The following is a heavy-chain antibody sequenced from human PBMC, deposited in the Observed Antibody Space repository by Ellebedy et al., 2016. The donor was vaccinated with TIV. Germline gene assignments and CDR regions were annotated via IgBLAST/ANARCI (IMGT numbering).Heavy chain of an antibody. CDR3: ARDRNTVVVPAAVNGLDV. V-gene: IGHV1-2*02. CDR1: GYIFTGYY. CDR2: ITPNSGGT. D-gene: IGHD2-2*01. Sequence: ASVKVSCKASGYIFTGYYMHWVRQAPGQGLEWMGWITPNSGGTDYAQKFQGRVTMTRDTSITTAYMELSRLRSDDTAVYYCARDRNTVVVPAAVNGLDVWGQGTTVTVSS. J-gene: IGHJ6*02.